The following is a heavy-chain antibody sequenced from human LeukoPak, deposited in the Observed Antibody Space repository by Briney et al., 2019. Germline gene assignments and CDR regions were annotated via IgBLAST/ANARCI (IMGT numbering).Heavy chain of an antibody. D-gene: IGHD6-13*01. CDR3: ARDNSSSWYSTEYYYYYMDV. J-gene: IGHJ6*03. CDR1: GYTFTGYY. V-gene: IGHV1-2*02. Sequence: ASVKVSCKASGYTFTGYYMHWVRQAPGQGLEWMGWINPNSGGTNYAQKFQGRVTMTRDTSISTAYMELSRLRSDDTAVCYCARDNSSSWYSTEYYYYYMDVWGKGTTVTVSS. CDR2: INPNSGGT.